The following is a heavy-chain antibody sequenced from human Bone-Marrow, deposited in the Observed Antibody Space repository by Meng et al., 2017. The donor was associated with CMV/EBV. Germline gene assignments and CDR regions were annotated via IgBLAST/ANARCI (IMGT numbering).Heavy chain of an antibody. CDR3: ARDFGSGWYYFDF. V-gene: IGHV1-2*02. CDR2: INPNSGGT. J-gene: IGHJ4*02. D-gene: IGHD6-19*01. CDR1: GYTFTGYY. Sequence: ASVKVSCKASGYTFTGYYMHWVRQAPGQGLEWMGWINPNSGGTNYAQKFQGRVNMTRDTSISTAYMELSRLRSDDTAVYYCARDFGSGWYYFDFWGQGTLVTVSS.